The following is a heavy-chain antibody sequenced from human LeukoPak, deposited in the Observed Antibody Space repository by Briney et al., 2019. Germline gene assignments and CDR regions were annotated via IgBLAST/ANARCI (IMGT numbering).Heavy chain of an antibody. CDR1: GYSFSTYW. Sequence: GESLKISCKGSGYSFSTYWIAWARQMPGKGLEWMGIIYPGDSDTRYSPSFQGQVTISADKSINAAYLQWSSLKASDTAMYYCARRALTTDYFDFWAQGVLVTVSS. CDR2: IYPGDSDT. V-gene: IGHV5-51*01. CDR3: ARRALTTDYFDF. J-gene: IGHJ4*02. D-gene: IGHD4-11*01.